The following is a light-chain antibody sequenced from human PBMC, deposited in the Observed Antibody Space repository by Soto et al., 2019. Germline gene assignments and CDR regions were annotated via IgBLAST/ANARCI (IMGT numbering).Light chain of an antibody. CDR2: GAS. CDR3: QQYGSSPT. V-gene: IGKV3-20*01. Sequence: EIVLTQSPGTLSLSPGERATLSCRASQSVSSSYLGWYQQKPGQAPRLLIYGASSRATGIPGRFSGSGSGTDFSLTISRLEAEDFAVYYCQQYGSSPTFGQGTKVDIK. J-gene: IGKJ1*01. CDR1: QSVSSSY.